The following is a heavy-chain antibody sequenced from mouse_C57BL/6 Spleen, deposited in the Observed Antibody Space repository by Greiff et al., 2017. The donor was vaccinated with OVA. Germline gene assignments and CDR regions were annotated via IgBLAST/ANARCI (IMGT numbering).Heavy chain of an antibody. Sequence: DVMLVESGGGLVKPRGSLKLSCAASGFTFSDYGMHWVRQAPEKGLEWVAYISSGSSTIYYADTVKGRFTISRDNAKNTLFLQMTSLRSEDTAMYYCARLDGSLWYFDVGGTGTTVTVSS. CDR2: ISSGSSTI. J-gene: IGHJ1*03. CDR1: GFTFSDYG. CDR3: ARLDGSLWYFDV. V-gene: IGHV5-17*01. D-gene: IGHD1-1*01.